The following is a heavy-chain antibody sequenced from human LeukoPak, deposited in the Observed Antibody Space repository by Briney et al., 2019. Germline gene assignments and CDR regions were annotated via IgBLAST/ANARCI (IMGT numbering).Heavy chain of an antibody. V-gene: IGHV1-2*02. D-gene: IGHD2/OR15-2a*01. Sequence: SMKVSCKSSGFTFTDHCIHWVRQGPGQGLEWMGYIGPHSTFTSSPQEFQGRVTMTRDASMSTAYMELTRLTSDDTAVYYCVREGEGPLSKDFDYWGQGTLVTVSS. CDR3: VREGEGPLSKDFDY. CDR1: GFTFTDHC. CDR2: IGPHSTFT. J-gene: IGHJ4*02.